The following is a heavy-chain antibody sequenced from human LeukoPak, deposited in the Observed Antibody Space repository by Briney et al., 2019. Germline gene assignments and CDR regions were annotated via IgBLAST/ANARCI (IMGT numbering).Heavy chain of an antibody. CDR2: IIPIFGTA. D-gene: IGHD6-19*01. CDR1: GGTFSSYA. V-gene: IGHV1-69*05. CDR3: ARVLYSSGWFHAFDI. Sequence: ASVKVSCKASGGTFSSYAISWVRQAPVQGLEWMGGIIPIFGTANYAQKFQGRVTMTRDTSISTAYMELSRLRSDDTAVYYCARVLYSSGWFHAFDIWGQGTMVTVSS. J-gene: IGHJ3*02.